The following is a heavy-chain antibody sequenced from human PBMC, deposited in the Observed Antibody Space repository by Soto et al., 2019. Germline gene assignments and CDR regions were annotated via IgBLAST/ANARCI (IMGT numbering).Heavy chain of an antibody. Sequence: QVQLQQWGAGLLKPSETLSLTCAVYGGSFSGYYWSWIRQPPVKGLEWIGDINHSGSTDYNPSLKRRVTISVDTSKNQFSLKLRSVTAADTAVYYCARESSWTTVTADWSFDLWGRGTLVTVSS. CDR1: GGSFSGYY. CDR2: INHSGST. CDR3: ARESSWTTVTADWSFDL. V-gene: IGHV4-34*01. D-gene: IGHD4-17*01. J-gene: IGHJ2*01.